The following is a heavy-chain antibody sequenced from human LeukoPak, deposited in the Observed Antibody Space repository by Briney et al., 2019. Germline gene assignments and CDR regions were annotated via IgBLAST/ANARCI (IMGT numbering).Heavy chain of an antibody. J-gene: IGHJ4*02. CDR1: GFTFSSYA. D-gene: IGHD5-18*01. CDR3: ATNVDTSDDY. V-gene: IGHV3-23*01. Sequence: GGSLRLSCAASGFTFSSYAMTWVRQAPGKGLEWVSTISGSGRSTYYADSVKGRFTISRDNSKNTLYLQMNSLRAVDTALYYCATNVDTSDDYWGQGTLVTVSS. CDR2: ISGSGRST.